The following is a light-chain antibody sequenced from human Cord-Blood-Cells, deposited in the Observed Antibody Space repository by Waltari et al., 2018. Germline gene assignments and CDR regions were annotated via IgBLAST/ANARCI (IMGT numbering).Light chain of an antibody. V-gene: IGKV3-11*01. J-gene: IGKJ4*01. CDR1: QSVSSY. CDR3: QQRSNWPLT. CDR2: DAS. Sequence: EIVLTQSPATLSLSPGDRATLSCRASQSVSSYLAWYQQKPGQAPRLLIYDASNRATGIPARFSGSGSGTDFTLTISSLEPEDFAVYDCQQRSNWPLTFGGGTKVEIK.